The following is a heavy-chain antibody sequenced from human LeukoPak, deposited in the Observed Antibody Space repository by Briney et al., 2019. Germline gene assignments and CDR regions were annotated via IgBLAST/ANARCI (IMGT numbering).Heavy chain of an antibody. D-gene: IGHD3-16*01. CDR1: GFTFSSYW. J-gene: IGHJ4*02. V-gene: IGHV3-7*01. CDR3: AKDTRDYDYVWGSWYYFDY. CDR2: IKQDGSEK. Sequence: GGSLRLSCAASGFTFSSYWMSWVRQAPGKGLEWVANIKQDGSEKYYVDSVKGRFTISRDNAKNSLYLQMNSLRAEGTAVYYCAKDTRDYDYVWGSWYYFDYWGQGTLVTVSS.